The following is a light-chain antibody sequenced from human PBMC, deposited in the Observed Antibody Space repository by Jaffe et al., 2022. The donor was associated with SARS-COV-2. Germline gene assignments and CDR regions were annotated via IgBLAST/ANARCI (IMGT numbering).Light chain of an antibody. CDR2: EVS. V-gene: IGLV2-23*02. CDR1: SSDVGSYNL. CDR3: CSYAGIHVV. Sequence: QSALTQPASVSGSPGQSITISCTGTSSDVGSYNLVSWYQQHPGKAPKLMIYEVSKRPSGVSNRFSGSKSGNTASLTISGLQAEDEADYYCCSYAGIHVVFGGGTKLTVL. J-gene: IGLJ2*01.